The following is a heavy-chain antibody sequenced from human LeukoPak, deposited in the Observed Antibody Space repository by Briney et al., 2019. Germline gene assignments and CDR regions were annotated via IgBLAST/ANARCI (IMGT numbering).Heavy chain of an antibody. CDR2: IWYDGSNK. V-gene: IGHV3-33*01. CDR3: ARGSYYYDSSGYILDY. Sequence: GRSLRLSCAASGFTFSSYGMHWVRQAPGKGLEWVAVIWYDGSNKYYADSVKGRFTISRDNSKNTLYLQMNSLRAEDTAVYYCARGSYYYDSSGYILDYWGQGTLVTVSS. J-gene: IGHJ4*02. CDR1: GFTFSSYG. D-gene: IGHD3-22*01.